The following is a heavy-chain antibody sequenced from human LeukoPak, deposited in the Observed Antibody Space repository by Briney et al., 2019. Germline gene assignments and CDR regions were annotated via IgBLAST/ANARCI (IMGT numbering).Heavy chain of an antibody. J-gene: IGHJ4*02. CDR2: IYNTGTT. V-gene: IGHV4-59*01. CDR3: ARATVDTAMVFGY. D-gene: IGHD5-18*01. CDR1: GGSIGNYY. Sequence: KPSETLSLTCTVSGGSIGNYYWSWIRQPPGKGLEWIGYIYNTGTTNYNPSLKSRVTISLDTSKNQFSLKLSSVTAADTAVYHCARATVDTAMVFGYWGQGTLVTVSS.